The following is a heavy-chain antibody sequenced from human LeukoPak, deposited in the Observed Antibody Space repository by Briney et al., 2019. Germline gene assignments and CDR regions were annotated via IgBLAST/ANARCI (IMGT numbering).Heavy chain of an antibody. CDR2: ISGSGETT. D-gene: IGHD4/OR15-4a*01. CDR1: VFTFTIYA. CDR3: ARDDYRADAN. J-gene: IGHJ4*02. Sequence: GGSLRLSCAASVFTFTIYAMDWVRESPGGGVECISVISGSGETTHYADAVKGRFTISRDDSKNTLYLQMNSLRAEDTAVYYCARDDYRADANWGQGTLVTVSS. V-gene: IGHV3-23*01.